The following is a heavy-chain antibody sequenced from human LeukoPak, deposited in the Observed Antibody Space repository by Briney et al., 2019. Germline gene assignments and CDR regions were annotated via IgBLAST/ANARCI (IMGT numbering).Heavy chain of an antibody. CDR2: IYYSGST. CDR1: GGSISSYY. J-gene: IGHJ3*02. CDR3: AASYVDTAFDI. Sequence: SETLSLTCTVSGGSISSYYWSWLRQPPGKGLEWIGYIYYSGSTNYNPSLKSRVTISVDTSKNQFSLKLSSVTAADTAVYYCAASYVDTAFDIWGQGTMVTVSS. D-gene: IGHD5-18*01. V-gene: IGHV4-59*08.